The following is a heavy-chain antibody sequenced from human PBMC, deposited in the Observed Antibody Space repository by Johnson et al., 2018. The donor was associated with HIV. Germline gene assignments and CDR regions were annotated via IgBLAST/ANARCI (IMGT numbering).Heavy chain of an antibody. CDR3: ARDRGYWDAFDI. Sequence: VQLVESGGGVVQPGRSLRLSCTASGLTFNDYAMHWVRQAPGKGLEWVSGISWNSGSIEYADSVKGRFTISRDNAKHSLYLQMNSLRAEDTAVYYCARDRGYWDAFDIWGQGTMVTVSS. CDR1: GLTFNDYA. D-gene: IGHD3-22*01. CDR2: ISWNSGSI. J-gene: IGHJ3*02. V-gene: IGHV3-9*01.